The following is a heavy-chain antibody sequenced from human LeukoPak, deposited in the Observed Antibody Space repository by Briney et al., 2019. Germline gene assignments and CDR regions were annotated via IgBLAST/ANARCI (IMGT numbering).Heavy chain of an antibody. V-gene: IGHV4-34*01. Sequence: SETLSLTCAVYGGSFSGYYWSWIRQPPGKGLEWIGEINHSGSTNYNPSLKSRVTISVDTSKNQFSLKLSSVPAADTAVYYCARGRDYYDSSGYYYSWYFDLWGRGTLVTVSS. CDR1: GGSFSGYY. D-gene: IGHD3-22*01. CDR3: ARGRDYYDSSGYYYSWYFDL. J-gene: IGHJ2*01. CDR2: INHSGST.